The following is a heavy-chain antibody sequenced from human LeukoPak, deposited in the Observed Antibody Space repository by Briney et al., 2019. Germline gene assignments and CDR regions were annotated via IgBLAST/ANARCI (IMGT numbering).Heavy chain of an antibody. CDR1: VYTCTCYY. V-gene: IGHV1-46*01. J-gene: IGHJ4*02. D-gene: IGHD5-18*01. CDR2: INPSVGST. CDR3: ARAHVDTAMAFYFDY. Sequence: ASVKVSFKASVYTCTCYYLHWVRQAPGQGLEWMGIINPSVGSTSNAQKFQGRVTMTRDPSTSTVYMALSSLRSEDTAVYYCARAHVDTAMAFYFDYWGQGTLVTVSS.